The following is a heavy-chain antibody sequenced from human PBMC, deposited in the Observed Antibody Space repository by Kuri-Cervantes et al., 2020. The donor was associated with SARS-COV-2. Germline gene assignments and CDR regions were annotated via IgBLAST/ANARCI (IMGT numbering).Heavy chain of an antibody. V-gene: IGHV3-7*01. J-gene: IGHJ4*02. D-gene: IGHD6-6*01. CDR2: IKQDGSEK. Sequence: GGSLRLSCAASGFTFSSYWMSWVRQAPGKGLEWLANIKQDGSEKYYVDSVKGRFTISRDNAKNSLYLQMNSLRAEDTAVYYCARQGEADIAAPLRWFDYWGQGTLVTVSS. CDR1: GFTFSSYW. CDR3: ARQGEADIAAPLRWFDY.